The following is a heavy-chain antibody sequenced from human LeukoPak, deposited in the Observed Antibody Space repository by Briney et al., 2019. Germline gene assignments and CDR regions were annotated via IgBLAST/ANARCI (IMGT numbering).Heavy chain of an antibody. CDR3: AKDRSSGSGWPPFDY. CDR2: ISGSGGST. CDR1: GFTFSSYA. D-gene: IGHD6-19*01. Sequence: PGGSLRLSCAAFGFTFSSYAMSWVRQAPGKGLEWVSAISGSGGSTYYADSVKGRFTISRDNSKNTLYLQMNSLRAEDTAVYYCAKDRSSGSGWPPFDYWGQGTLVTVSS. J-gene: IGHJ4*02. V-gene: IGHV3-23*01.